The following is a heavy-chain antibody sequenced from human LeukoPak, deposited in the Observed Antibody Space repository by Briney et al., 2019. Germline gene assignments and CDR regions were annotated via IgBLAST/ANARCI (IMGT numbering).Heavy chain of an antibody. CDR3: ARLLGTATTYDY. Sequence: PGGSLTLSCEASGFTFSTHWMSWVRQAPGKGLEWVASINPDGSQKYYLHSVKGRFTISRDNNENSLYLQMYSLGAEDTAVYYCARLLGTATTYDYWGQGTLVTVSS. J-gene: IGHJ4*02. CDR1: GFTFSTHW. V-gene: IGHV3-7*01. D-gene: IGHD5-24*01. CDR2: INPDGSQK.